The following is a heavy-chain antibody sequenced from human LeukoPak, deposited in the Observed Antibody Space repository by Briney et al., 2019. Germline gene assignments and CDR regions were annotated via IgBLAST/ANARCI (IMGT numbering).Heavy chain of an antibody. J-gene: IGHJ4*02. D-gene: IGHD3-10*01. CDR2: ISWNSGSI. CDR1: GFTFSSYG. CDR3: AKEASMGFGAFDY. V-gene: IGHV3-9*01. Sequence: GGSLRLSCAASGFTFSSYGMSWVRQAPGKGLEWVSGISWNSGSIGYADSVKGRFTISRDNAKNSLYLQMNSLRAEDTALYYCAKEASMGFGAFDYWGQGTLVTVSS.